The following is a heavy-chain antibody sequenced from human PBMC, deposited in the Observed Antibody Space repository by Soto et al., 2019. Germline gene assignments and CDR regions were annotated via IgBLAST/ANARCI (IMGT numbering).Heavy chain of an antibody. CDR2: IYYSGIT. D-gene: IGHD3-3*01. CDR1: GGSVRSYY. V-gene: IGHV4-59*02. J-gene: IGHJ5*02. Sequence: TSEPLSLTCTVSGGSVRSYYWSWIRQPPGKGLEWIGYIYYSGITNYNPSLNSRVTISVDTSRDQFSLKLSSVTAADTAVYYCARVHDFWSGYYWLDPWGQGTLVPVSS. CDR3: ARVHDFWSGYYWLDP.